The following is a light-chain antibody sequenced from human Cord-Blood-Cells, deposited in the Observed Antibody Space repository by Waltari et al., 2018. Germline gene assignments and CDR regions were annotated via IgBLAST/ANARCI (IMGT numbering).Light chain of an antibody. CDR1: QVVSSDY. V-gene: IGKV3-20*01. J-gene: IGKJ2*03. CDR2: GAS. Sequence: EIVLTQSPGTLSLSPGERATLSCRASQVVSSDYLAWYQQKPGPAPRLLIYGASSRATGIPDRFSGSGSGIDFTLTISRLEPEDFAVYYCQQYGSSPPYSFGQGTKLEIK. CDR3: QQYGSSPPYS.